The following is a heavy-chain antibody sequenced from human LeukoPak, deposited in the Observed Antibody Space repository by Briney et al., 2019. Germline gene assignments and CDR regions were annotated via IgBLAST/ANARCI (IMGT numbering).Heavy chain of an antibody. J-gene: IGHJ6*02. D-gene: IGHD3-10*01. Sequence: ASVKVSCKASGYTFTSYGISWVRQAPGQGLEWMGWISAYNGNTNYAQKLQGRVTMTTDTSTSTAYMELRSLRSDDTAVSYCARALVLSYYYYGMDVWGQGTTVTVSS. CDR1: GYTFTSYG. CDR2: ISAYNGNT. V-gene: IGHV1-18*01. CDR3: ARALVLSYYYYGMDV.